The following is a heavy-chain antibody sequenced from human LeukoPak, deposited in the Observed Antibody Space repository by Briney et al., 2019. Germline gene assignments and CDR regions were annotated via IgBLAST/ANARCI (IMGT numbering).Heavy chain of an antibody. CDR1: GGSISSYY. D-gene: IGHD4-11*01. J-gene: IGHJ4*02. CDR3: ARVARYSIFDY. V-gene: IGHV4-59*01. Sequence: PSETLSLTCTVSGGSISSYYWSWIRQPPGKGLEWIGYICYSGSTNYNPSLKSRVTISVDTSKNQFSLKLSSVTAADTAVYYCARVARYSIFDYWGQGTLVTVSS. CDR2: ICYSGST.